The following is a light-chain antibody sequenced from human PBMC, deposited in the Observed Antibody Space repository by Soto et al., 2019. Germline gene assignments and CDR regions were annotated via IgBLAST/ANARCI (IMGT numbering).Light chain of an antibody. CDR1: QSISIN. CDR2: GAS. CDR3: QQYDKSPPWT. V-gene: IGKV3-15*01. J-gene: IGKJ1*01. Sequence: VLPPSPATLPLSPGESAPLSCTASQSISINLAWIQQKPGQGPRLLMIGASTRATGVPDRFSGSGSGTEFTLTINSLQSDDFATYYCQQYDKSPPWTFGQGTKVDIK.